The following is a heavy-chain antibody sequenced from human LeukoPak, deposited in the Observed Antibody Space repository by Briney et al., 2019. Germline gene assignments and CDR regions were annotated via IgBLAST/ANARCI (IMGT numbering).Heavy chain of an antibody. CDR1: GLTFSDYA. Sequence: GGSLRLSCVASGLTFSDYAMSWVRQAPGKGLEWVSTITTGDTTYNTDSVQGRFTISRDNSKNTLYLQMNSLRAEDTAVYYCANLRVMRYFDWLLHANWGQGTLVTVSS. D-gene: IGHD3-9*01. CDR2: ITTGDTT. V-gene: IGHV3-23*01. J-gene: IGHJ4*01. CDR3: ANLRVMRYFDWLLHAN.